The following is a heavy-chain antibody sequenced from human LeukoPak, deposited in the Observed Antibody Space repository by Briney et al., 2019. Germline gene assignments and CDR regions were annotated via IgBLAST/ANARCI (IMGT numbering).Heavy chain of an antibody. V-gene: IGHV3-11*01. J-gene: IGHJ6*03. Sequence: GGSLRLSCAASGFTFSDYYMSWIRQAPGKGLEWVSYISSSGSTIYYADSVKGRFTISRDNAKNSLYPQMNSLRAEDTAVYYCAREWTNYYYYMDVWGKGTTVTVSS. CDR2: ISSSGSTI. D-gene: IGHD3/OR15-3a*01. CDR3: AREWTNYYYYMDV. CDR1: GFTFSDYY.